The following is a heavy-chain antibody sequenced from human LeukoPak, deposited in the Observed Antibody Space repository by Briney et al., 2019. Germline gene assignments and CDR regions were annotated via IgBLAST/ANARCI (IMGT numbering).Heavy chain of an antibody. CDR1: GYTFTGYY. V-gene: IGHV1-2*02. D-gene: IGHD3-10*01. Sequence: GASVKVSCKASGYTFTGYYMHWVRQAPGQGLEWMGWINPNSGGTNYAQKFQGRVTMTRDTSISTAYMELSRLRSDDTAVYYCARVPVGFGESRGYWGQGTLVTVSS. CDR2: INPNSGGT. J-gene: IGHJ4*02. CDR3: ARVPVGFGESRGY.